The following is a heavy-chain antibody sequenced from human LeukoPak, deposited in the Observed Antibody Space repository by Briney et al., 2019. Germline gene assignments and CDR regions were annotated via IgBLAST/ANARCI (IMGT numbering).Heavy chain of an antibody. Sequence: PGGSLRLSCAASGFTFSSYEMNWVRQAPGKGLEWVSYISSSGSTIYYADSVKGRSTISRDNAKNSLYLQMNSLRAEDTAVYYCASGHIVVVPAAIAQDYWGQGTLVTVSS. J-gene: IGHJ4*02. CDR1: GFTFSSYE. CDR2: ISSSGSTI. V-gene: IGHV3-48*03. CDR3: ASGHIVVVPAAIAQDY. D-gene: IGHD2-2*01.